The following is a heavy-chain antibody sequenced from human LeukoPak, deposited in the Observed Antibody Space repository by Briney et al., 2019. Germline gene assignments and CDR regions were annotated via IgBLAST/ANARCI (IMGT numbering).Heavy chain of an antibody. Sequence: PSETLSLTCTVSGGSISSYYWSWIRQPAGKGLEWIGRIYTSGSTNYNPSLKSRVTMSVDTSKNQFSLKLSSVTAADTAVYYCARRYGDYLYAEYFQHWGQGTLVTVSS. J-gene: IGHJ1*01. V-gene: IGHV4-4*07. CDR3: ARRYGDYLYAEYFQH. D-gene: IGHD4-17*01. CDR2: IYTSGST. CDR1: GGSISSYY.